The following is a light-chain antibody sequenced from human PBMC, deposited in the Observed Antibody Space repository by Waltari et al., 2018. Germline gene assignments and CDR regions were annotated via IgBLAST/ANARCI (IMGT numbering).Light chain of an antibody. V-gene: IGKV1-39*01. CDR1: EDVNNY. CDR3: QHNYGTPLT. J-gene: IGKJ4*01. Sequence: IQMTQSPSSLSASVGDRVTITCRTSEDVNNYLNWYQQKPGKAPNLLIYKASTLQSGVPSRFSGSGSGTDYTFTISSLQSEDVATYYCQHNYGTPLTFGGGTKVEIK. CDR2: KAS.